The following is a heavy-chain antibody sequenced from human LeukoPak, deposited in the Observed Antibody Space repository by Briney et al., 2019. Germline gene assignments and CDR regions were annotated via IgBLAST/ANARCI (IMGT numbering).Heavy chain of an antibody. CDR3: ARDLGQYYDTSDNWFDP. CDR1: AFTFSSFW. CDR2: INSDGINT. Sequence: GGSLRLSCAASAFTFSSFWMHWVRQAPGKGLVWVSRINSDGINTSYADSVKGRFTISRDNAKNTLNLQMNSLRAEDTAVYYCARDLGQYYDTSDNWFDPWGQGTLVTVSS. J-gene: IGHJ5*02. D-gene: IGHD3-22*01. V-gene: IGHV3-74*01.